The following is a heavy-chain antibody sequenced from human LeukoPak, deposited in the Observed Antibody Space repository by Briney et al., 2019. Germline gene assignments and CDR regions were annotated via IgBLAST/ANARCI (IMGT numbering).Heavy chain of an antibody. CDR2: VSGNGYSAQAT. Sequence: PGGSLRLSCAASGFIFSTYTMNWVRQAPGKGLEWVSSVSGNGYSAQATYYVDSVNGRFSISRDDSKNTMYLEMTSLRVEDTALYFSAKRGGNSRGTYFDYWGQGILVTVSA. V-gene: IGHV3-23*01. J-gene: IGHJ4*02. CDR1: GFIFSTYT. D-gene: IGHD4-23*01. CDR3: AKRGGNSRGTYFDY.